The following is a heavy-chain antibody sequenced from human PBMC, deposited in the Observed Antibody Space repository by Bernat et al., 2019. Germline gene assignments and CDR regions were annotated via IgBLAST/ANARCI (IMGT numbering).Heavy chain of an antibody. D-gene: IGHD3-10*01. CDR1: GFTFSSYA. Sequence: QVQLVESGAGVVQPGRSLRLSCAASGFTFSSYAMHWVRQAPGKGLEWVAVISYDGSNKYYADSVKGRFTISRDNSKNTLYLQMNSLRAEDTAVYYCARDRVNDLRTEYFQHWGQGTLVTVSS. CDR2: ISYDGSNK. CDR3: ARDRVNDLRTEYFQH. J-gene: IGHJ1*01. V-gene: IGHV3-30-3*01.